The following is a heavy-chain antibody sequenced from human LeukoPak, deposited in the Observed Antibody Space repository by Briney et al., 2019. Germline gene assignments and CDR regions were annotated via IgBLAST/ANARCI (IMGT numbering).Heavy chain of an antibody. D-gene: IGHD2/OR15-2a*01. CDR1: GFTFSSYS. V-gene: IGHV3-48*01. Sequence: PGGSLRLSCAASGFTFSSYSMNWVRRAPGKGLEWVSYISSSSSTIYYADSVKGRFTISRDNAKNSLYLQMNSLRAEDTAVYYCARGFLDADYWGQGTLVTVSS. CDR3: ARGFLDADY. CDR2: ISSSSSTI. J-gene: IGHJ4*02.